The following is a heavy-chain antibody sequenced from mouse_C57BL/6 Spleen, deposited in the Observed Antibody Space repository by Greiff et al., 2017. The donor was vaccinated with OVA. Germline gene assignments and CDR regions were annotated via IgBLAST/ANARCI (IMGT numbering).Heavy chain of an antibody. CDR1: GFTFSDYG. V-gene: IGHV5-17*01. CDR2: ISSGSSTI. Sequence: EVKLMESGGGLVKPGGSLKLSCAASGFTFSDYGMHWVRQAPEKGLEWVAYISSGSSTIYYADTVKGRFTISRDNAKNTLFLQMTSLRSEDTAMYYCARPGDEGDYCDYWGQGTTLTVSS. D-gene: IGHD3-3*01. CDR3: ARPGDEGDYCDY. J-gene: IGHJ2*01.